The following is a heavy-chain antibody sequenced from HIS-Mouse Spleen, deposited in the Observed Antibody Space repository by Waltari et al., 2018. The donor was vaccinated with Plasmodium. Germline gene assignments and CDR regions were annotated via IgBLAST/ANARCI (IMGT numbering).Heavy chain of an antibody. Sequence: QVQLVESGGGVVQPGRSLRLSCAASGFTFSSYGMHWVRQAPGKGLEWVAVIWYDGSNKYYADSWKGRFTISRDNSKNTLYLQMNSLRAEDTAVYYCAKGAGAPGYFDLWGRGTLVTVSS. V-gene: IGHV3-33*06. CDR2: IWYDGSNK. CDR3: AKGAGAPGYFDL. J-gene: IGHJ2*01. CDR1: GFTFSSYG.